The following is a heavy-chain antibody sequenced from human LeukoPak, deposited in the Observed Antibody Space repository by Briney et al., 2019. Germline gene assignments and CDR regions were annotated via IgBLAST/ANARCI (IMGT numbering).Heavy chain of an antibody. J-gene: IGHJ4*02. D-gene: IGHD3-22*01. CDR1: GFTFTTYA. Sequence: PGGSLRLSCAASGFTFTTYAMHWVRQAPGKGLEWVAVISYDASNKFYADSVKGRFTISRDNSKNTLYLQMNSLRPEDTAVYYCATGIYDAEGDWGQGTLVTVSS. CDR2: ISYDASNK. V-gene: IGHV3-30*04. CDR3: ATGIYDAEGD.